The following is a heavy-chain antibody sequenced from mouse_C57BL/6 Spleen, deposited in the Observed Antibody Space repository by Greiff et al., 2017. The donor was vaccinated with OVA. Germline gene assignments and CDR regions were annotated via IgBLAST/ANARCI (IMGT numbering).Heavy chain of an antibody. J-gene: IGHJ4*01. D-gene: IGHD2-1*01. V-gene: IGHV1-39*01. CDR1: GYSFTDYN. Sequence: EVQLQQSGPELVKPGASVKLSCKASGYSFTDYNMNWVKQSNGKSLEWIGVLNPNYGTTSYNQKFQGQATLTVVPYSSTAYMQLNSLTSEDSAVYDCERSGIYYGKGYYAMDYWGQGTSVTVSS. CDR2: LNPNYGTT. CDR3: ERSGIYYGKGYYAMDY.